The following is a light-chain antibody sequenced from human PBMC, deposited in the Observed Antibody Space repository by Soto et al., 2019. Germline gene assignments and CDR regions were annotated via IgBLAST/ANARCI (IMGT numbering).Light chain of an antibody. V-gene: IGKV3-15*01. CDR2: RAS. J-gene: IGKJ1*01. CDR1: QNIYSN. Sequence: IVMTQSPATLSVSPGERASLSFRASQNIYSNVAWYQQRPGQAPRLLIYRASTRAPGIPARFSGSGSGTEFTLTISSLQSEDFTVYSCLQYHNLWAFGQGTKVDIK. CDR3: LQYHNLWA.